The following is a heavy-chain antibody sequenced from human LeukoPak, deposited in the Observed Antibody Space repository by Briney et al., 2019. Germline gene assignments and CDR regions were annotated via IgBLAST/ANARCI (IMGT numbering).Heavy chain of an antibody. CDR2: ISPDGSQT. Sequence: PGGSLRLSCAASGFSLSNYWMHWVRQAPGKGLMWVSQISPDGSQTFYADSVKGRFTISRDNAKNTLFLQMDSLRAEDTALYYRVRSLRSADFWGQGPLVTVSS. CDR1: GFSLSNYW. J-gene: IGHJ4*02. CDR3: VRSLRSADF. V-gene: IGHV3-74*01.